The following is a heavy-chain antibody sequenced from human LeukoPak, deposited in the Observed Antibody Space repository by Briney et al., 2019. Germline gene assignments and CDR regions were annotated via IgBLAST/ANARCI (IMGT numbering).Heavy chain of an antibody. V-gene: IGHV4-4*02. D-gene: IGHD2-2*01. Sequence: PSETLSLTCAVSGGSISSSNWWSWVRQPPGKGLEWIGEIYHSGSTNYNPSLKSRVTISVDKSKNQFSLKLSSVTAADTAVYYCARAQVVPAARPLDWWSQGTLVTVSS. J-gene: IGHJ4*02. CDR1: GGSISSSNW. CDR3: ARAQVVPAARPLDW. CDR2: IYHSGST.